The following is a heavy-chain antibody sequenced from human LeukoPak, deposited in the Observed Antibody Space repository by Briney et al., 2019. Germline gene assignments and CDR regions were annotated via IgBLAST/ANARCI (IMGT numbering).Heavy chain of an antibody. CDR3: AKWGDYDVLTGYYVSDY. D-gene: IGHD3-9*01. Sequence: PGGSLRLSCAASGFTFSNYAMSWVRQAPGKGXXXXXXXXXXGGNTYYADSVKGRFTISRDNSKNTVFLQMNSLRAEDTAVYYCAKWGDYDVLTGYYVSDYWGQGTLVTVSS. J-gene: IGHJ4*02. CDR1: GFTFSNYA. CDR2: XXXXGGNT. V-gene: IGHV3-23*01.